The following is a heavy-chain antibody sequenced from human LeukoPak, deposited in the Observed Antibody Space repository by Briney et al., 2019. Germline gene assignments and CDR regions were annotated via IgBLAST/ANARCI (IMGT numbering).Heavy chain of an antibody. CDR3: ARGARKGDDYGGFFDY. D-gene: IGHD4-17*01. CDR2: ISNDGSKK. J-gene: IGHJ4*02. CDR1: GFTFSNYA. Sequence: GGSLRLSCAASGFTFSNYAMHWVRQAPGKGLEWVAVISNDGSKKDYADSVKGRFTIPRDNSKNTLYLQMNSLRAEDTAVYYCARGARKGDDYGGFFDYWGQGTLVTVSS. V-gene: IGHV3-30*04.